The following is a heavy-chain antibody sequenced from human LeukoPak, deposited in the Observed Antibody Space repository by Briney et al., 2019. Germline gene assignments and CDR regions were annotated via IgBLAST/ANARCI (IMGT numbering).Heavy chain of an antibody. Sequence: PGGSLRLSCAASGFTFSTYSMNWVRQAPGKGLEWVSFISSSSTHIYYADSLRGRFTISRDNAKNSLYLQMNSLRAEDTAVYYCARPGRDGYNGAWYFDLWGRGTLVTVSS. D-gene: IGHD5-12*01. CDR3: ARPGRDGYNGAWYFDL. J-gene: IGHJ2*01. CDR2: ISSSSTHI. V-gene: IGHV3-21*01. CDR1: GFTFSTYS.